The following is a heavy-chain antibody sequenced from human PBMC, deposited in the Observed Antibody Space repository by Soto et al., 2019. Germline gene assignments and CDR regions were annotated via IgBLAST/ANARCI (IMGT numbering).Heavy chain of an antibody. CDR2: IIPIFGTA. Sequence: QVQLVQSGAEVKKPGSSVKVSCKASGGTFSSYAISWVRQAPGQGLEWMGGIIPIFGTANYAQKFQGRVTITADESTSTAYMELSSLRSEDTAVYFCAWPSVGAAAGLYYYFYGMDVWGQGTTVTVSS. CDR1: GGTFSSYA. CDR3: AWPSVGAAAGLYYYFYGMDV. V-gene: IGHV1-69*01. J-gene: IGHJ6*02. D-gene: IGHD6-13*01.